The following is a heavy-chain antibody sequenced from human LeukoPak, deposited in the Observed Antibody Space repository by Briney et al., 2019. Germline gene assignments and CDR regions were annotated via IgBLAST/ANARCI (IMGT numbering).Heavy chain of an antibody. Sequence: GASVKVSCKASGYTFTSYGISWVRQAPGQGLEWMGWISAYNGNTNYAQKLQGRVTMTTGTSTSTAYMELRSLRSDDTAVYYCARDYIVVVPAALDYWGQGTLVTVSS. CDR3: ARDYIVVVPAALDY. V-gene: IGHV1-18*04. J-gene: IGHJ4*02. CDR1: GYTFTSYG. CDR2: ISAYNGNT. D-gene: IGHD2-2*01.